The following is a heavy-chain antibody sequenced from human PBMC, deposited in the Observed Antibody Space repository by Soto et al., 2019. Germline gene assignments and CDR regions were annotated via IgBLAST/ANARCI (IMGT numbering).Heavy chain of an antibody. CDR3: ARHVYYDVLKKNY. D-gene: IGHD3-9*01. Sequence: PGESLKISCKGSGYNFANYWIGWVRQMPGEGLEWMGIIYPGNSDTRYSPSFQGQVTISADTSISTAYLEWSSLKASDTAIYYCARHVYYDVLKKNYWGQGTLVTVSS. CDR1: GYNFANYW. CDR2: IYPGNSDT. J-gene: IGHJ4*02. V-gene: IGHV5-51*01.